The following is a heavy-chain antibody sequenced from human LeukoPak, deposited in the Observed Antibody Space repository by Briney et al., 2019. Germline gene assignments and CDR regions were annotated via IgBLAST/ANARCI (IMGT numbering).Heavy chain of an antibody. V-gene: IGHV3-23*01. CDR3: AKDGLDGLGDH. D-gene: IGHD3/OR15-3a*01. J-gene: IGHJ4*02. CDR1: GFTFSSYA. CDR2: ISATGGNT. Sequence: GGSLRLSCAASGFTFSSYAMSWVRQAPGKGLEWVSTISATGGNTYYADSVKGRFTISRDNSESTLYLQMNSLRDEDTAVFYCAKDGLDGLGDHWGQGTLVTVSS.